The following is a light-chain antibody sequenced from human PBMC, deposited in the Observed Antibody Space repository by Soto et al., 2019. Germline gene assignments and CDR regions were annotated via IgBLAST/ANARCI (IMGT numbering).Light chain of an antibody. Sequence: EVVMTQSPATLSVSPWERATLSCRASQSVGSNLAWYQQRLGQSPRVLIYGASTRATGFPARFSGSGSGTEFSLTLSSRQSEDFAVYYCQQYNNWPITFGQGTRLEIK. V-gene: IGKV3-15*01. CDR3: QQYNNWPIT. J-gene: IGKJ5*01. CDR2: GAS. CDR1: QSVGSN.